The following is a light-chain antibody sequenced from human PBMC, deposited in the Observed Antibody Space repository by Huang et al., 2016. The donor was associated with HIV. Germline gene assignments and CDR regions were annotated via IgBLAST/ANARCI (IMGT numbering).Light chain of an antibody. V-gene: IGKV4-1*01. J-gene: IGKJ3*01. CDR1: HSLLNSTNRKKY. CDR3: QQYFFSPMT. Sequence: DIVMTQSPDFLAVSLGERATISCKSSHSLLNSTNRKKYLAWYQQNPGQPTKLLIYCASVRESGVPERVIGSGSGTDFTLTITSLQAEYVAVYFCQQYFFSPMTFGPGTKVDI. CDR2: CAS.